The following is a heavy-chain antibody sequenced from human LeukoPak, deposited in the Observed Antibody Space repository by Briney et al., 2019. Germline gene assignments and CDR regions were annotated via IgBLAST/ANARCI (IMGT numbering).Heavy chain of an antibody. D-gene: IGHD3-3*01. CDR1: GFTFSSYG. CDR2: ISYDGSNK. V-gene: IGHV3-30*18. CDR3: AKEWNGVSYYDFWSGYLTPEKYGMDV. J-gene: IGHJ6*02. Sequence: QPGGSLRLSCAASGFTFSSYGMHWVRQAPGKGLEWVAVISYDGSNKYYADSVKGRFTISRDNSKNTLYLQMNSLRAEDTAVYYCAKEWNGVSYYDFWSGYLTPEKYGMDVWGQGTTVTVSS.